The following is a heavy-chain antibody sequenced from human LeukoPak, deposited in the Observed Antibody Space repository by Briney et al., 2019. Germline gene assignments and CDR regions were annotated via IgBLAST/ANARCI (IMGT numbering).Heavy chain of an antibody. Sequence: GGSLRLSCAASGFTVSSNYMSWVRQAPGKGLEWVSVIYSGGSTYYADSVKGRFTISRDNSKNTLYLQMDSLRAEDTAVYYCVRLNWRRKAFDVWGQGTMVTVSS. CDR2: IYSGGST. D-gene: IGHD1-20*01. J-gene: IGHJ3*01. CDR1: GFTVSSNY. V-gene: IGHV3-53*01. CDR3: VRLNWRRKAFDV.